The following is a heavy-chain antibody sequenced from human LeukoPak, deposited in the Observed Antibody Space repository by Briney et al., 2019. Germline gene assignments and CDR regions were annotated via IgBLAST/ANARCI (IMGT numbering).Heavy chain of an antibody. D-gene: IGHD6-19*01. Sequence: GGSLRLSCAASGFTFSSYAMSWVRQAPGKGLEWVSAISGSGGSSYYADSVKGRFTISRDNSKNTLYLQMNSLRAEDTAVYYCAKPSYSSGWYLFDYWGQGTLVTVSS. J-gene: IGHJ4*02. CDR3: AKPSYSSGWYLFDY. V-gene: IGHV3-23*01. CDR1: GFTFSSYA. CDR2: ISGSGGSS.